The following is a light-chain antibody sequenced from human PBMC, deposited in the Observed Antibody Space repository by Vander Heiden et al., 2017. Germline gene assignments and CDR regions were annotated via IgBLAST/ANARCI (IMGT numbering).Light chain of an antibody. Sequence: EIVFTQSPGTLSLSPGERATLSCRASQSVSSSYLAWYQQKPGQAPRLLIYGASSRATGIPDRFSGSGSGTDFTLTISRLDPEDFAVYYCQQYGSSPWTFGQGTKVEIK. J-gene: IGKJ1*01. CDR1: QSVSSSY. CDR2: GAS. V-gene: IGKV3-20*01. CDR3: QQYGSSPWT.